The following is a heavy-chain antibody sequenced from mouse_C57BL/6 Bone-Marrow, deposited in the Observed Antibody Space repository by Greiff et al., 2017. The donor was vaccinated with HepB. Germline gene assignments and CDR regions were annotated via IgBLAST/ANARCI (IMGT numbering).Heavy chain of an antibody. J-gene: IGHJ2*01. Sequence: VQLQQPGAELVRPGTSVKLSCKASGYTFTSYWMHWVKQRPGQGLEWIGVIDPSDSYTNYNQKFKGKATLTVDTSSSTAYMQLSSLTSEDSAVYYCARGEYGEFDCWGQGTTLTVSS. CDR2: IDPSDSYT. V-gene: IGHV1-59*01. CDR3: ARGEYGEFDC. D-gene: IGHD2-10*02. CDR1: GYTFTSYW.